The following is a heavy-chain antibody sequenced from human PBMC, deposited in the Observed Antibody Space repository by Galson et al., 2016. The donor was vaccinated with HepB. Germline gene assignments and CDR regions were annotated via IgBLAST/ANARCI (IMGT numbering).Heavy chain of an antibody. D-gene: IGHD4-11*01. J-gene: IGHJ4*02. CDR1: GYSFSSYW. CDR2: ISPGDSDT. CDR3: ARRPPVTGRVGHYCDS. V-gene: IGHV5-51*01. Sequence: QSGAEVKKPGESLKISCKGSGYSFSSYWIGWVRQMPGKGLEWMGIISPGDSDTRYSPSFQGQVTISVDKAINTAYMQWSSLKAADSGIYYCARRPPVTGRVGHYCDSWGQGTLVTVAS.